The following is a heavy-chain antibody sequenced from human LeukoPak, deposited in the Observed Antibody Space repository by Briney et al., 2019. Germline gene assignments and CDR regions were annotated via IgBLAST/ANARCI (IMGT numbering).Heavy chain of an antibody. D-gene: IGHD2-2*01. V-gene: IGHV3-33*01. J-gene: IGHJ4*02. CDR3: AREDLGYCSSTSCYYDY. Sequence: GGSLRLSCAASGFTFSSYGMHWVRQAPGKGLEWVAVIWYDGSNKYYADSVKGRFAISRDNSKNTLYPQMNSLRAEDTAVYYCAREDLGYCSSTSCYYDYWGQGTLVTVSS. CDR2: IWYDGSNK. CDR1: GFTFSSYG.